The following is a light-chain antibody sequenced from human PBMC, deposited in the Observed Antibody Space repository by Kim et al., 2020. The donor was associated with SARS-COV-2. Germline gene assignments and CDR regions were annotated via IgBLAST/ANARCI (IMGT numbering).Light chain of an antibody. CDR2: HAS. V-gene: IGKV3-11*01. Sequence: LSPGERATLSGRASQSIDRYLAWYQQKPGQAPRLLIYHASNRATGIAARFSGSGSGTDFTLTISSLEPEDSAVYYCQQRGNWRITFGQGTRLEIK. CDR3: QQRGNWRIT. J-gene: IGKJ5*01. CDR1: QSIDRY.